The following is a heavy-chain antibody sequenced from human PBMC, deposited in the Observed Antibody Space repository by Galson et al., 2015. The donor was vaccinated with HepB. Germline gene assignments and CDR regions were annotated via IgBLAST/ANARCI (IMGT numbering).Heavy chain of an antibody. CDR3: AREAGYGEYRPFDY. CDR2: ISYDGSNK. Sequence: SLRLSCAASGFTFSSYAMHWVRQAPGKGLEWVAVISYDGSNKYYADSVKGRFTISRDNSKNTLYLQMNSLRAEDTAVYYCAREAGYGEYRPFDYWGQGTLVTVSS. V-gene: IGHV3-30-3*01. D-gene: IGHD4-17*01. CDR1: GFTFSSYA. J-gene: IGHJ4*02.